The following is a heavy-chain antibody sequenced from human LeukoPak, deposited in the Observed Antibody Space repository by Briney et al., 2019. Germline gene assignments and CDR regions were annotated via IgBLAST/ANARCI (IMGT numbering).Heavy chain of an antibody. CDR1: GYTFTGYY. CDR3: ARGRYCSGGSCYRIWFDP. Sequence: ASVKVSCKASGYTFTGYYMHWVRQAPGQGLEWMGWINPNSGGTNYAQKFQGRVTMTRDTSISTAYMELSRLRSDDTAVYYCARGRYCSGGSCYRIWFDPWGQGTLVTVSS. D-gene: IGHD2-15*01. J-gene: IGHJ5*02. V-gene: IGHV1-2*02. CDR2: INPNSGGT.